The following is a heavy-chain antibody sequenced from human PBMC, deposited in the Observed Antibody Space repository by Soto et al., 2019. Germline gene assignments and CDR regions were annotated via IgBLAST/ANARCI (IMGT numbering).Heavy chain of an antibody. CDR2: LGAGGDT. V-gene: IGHV3-13*01. Sequence: EVQLVESGGGLVQPGGSLRLACAASGFTVSSYDMNWVRHVTGKGLEWVSTLGAGGDTYFPDSVKGRFTISRDHAKNSLYLQMNNLGAGDTAVYYCARGTMVRGTLDPGISGPLDYWGQGTMVAVSS. J-gene: IGHJ4*02. D-gene: IGHD3-10*01. CDR1: GFTVSSYD. CDR3: ARGTMVRGTLDPGISGPLDY.